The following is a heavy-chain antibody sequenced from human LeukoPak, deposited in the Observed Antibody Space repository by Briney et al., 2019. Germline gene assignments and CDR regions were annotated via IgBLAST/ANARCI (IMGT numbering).Heavy chain of an antibody. V-gene: IGHV3-66*01. CDR2: IYSGGST. D-gene: IGHD3-9*01. J-gene: IGHJ4*02. CDR3: ARGAVYDILTGYPRGY. Sequence: GGSLRLSCAASGFTVSSNYMSWVRQAPGKGLEWVSVIYSGGSTYYADSVKGRFTISSDNSKNTLYLQMNSLRAEDTAVYYCARGAVYDILTGYPRGYWGQGTLVTVSS. CDR1: GFTVSSNY.